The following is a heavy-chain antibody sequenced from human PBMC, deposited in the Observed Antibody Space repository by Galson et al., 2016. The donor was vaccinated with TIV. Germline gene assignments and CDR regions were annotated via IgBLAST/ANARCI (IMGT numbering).Heavy chain of an antibody. D-gene: IGHD3-10*01. CDR2: ISIGGDT. CDR3: ARGYWFASGNLADY. Sequence: SLRLSCAASGFTFSSHDMHWVRQAIGKGLEWVSTISIGGDTYYRDSVKGRFTISRENAKNSLYLQINSLRAGDSAVYYCARGYWFASGNLADYWGQRTQVTVSS. J-gene: IGHJ4*02. CDR1: GFTFSSHD. V-gene: IGHV3-13*01.